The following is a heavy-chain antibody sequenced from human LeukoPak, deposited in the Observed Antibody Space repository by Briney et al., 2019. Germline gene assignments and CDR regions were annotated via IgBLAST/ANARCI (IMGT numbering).Heavy chain of an antibody. J-gene: IGHJ4*02. Sequence: PGGSLRLSCAASGFTFSSYWMTWVRQAPGKGLEWVANIKRDGSEKHYVDSVKGRFTISRDNSKNTLYLHLNSLRVEDTAVYFCAKHRENFGDSCLDDYWGQGTLVTVSS. CDR1: GFTFSSYW. CDR3: AKHRENFGDSCLDDY. CDR2: IKRDGSEK. V-gene: IGHV3-7*03. D-gene: IGHD4-17*01.